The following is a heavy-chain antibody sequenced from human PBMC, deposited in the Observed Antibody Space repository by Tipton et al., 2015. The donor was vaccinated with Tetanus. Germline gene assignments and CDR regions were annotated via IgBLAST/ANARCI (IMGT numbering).Heavy chain of an antibody. D-gene: IGHD3-10*01. CDR3: ATDRRGPGEVRGLDN. Sequence: GLVKPSETLSLTCTVSGGSVSSGSYYWSWIRQPPGKGLEWIGYITDTGRTNYSPSLRNRLTISIDTSKTHFSLRLDSVTAAGTAVYYCATDRRGPGEVRGLDNWGQGTLVTVSS. CDR2: ITDTGRT. J-gene: IGHJ4*02. V-gene: IGHV4-61*01. CDR1: GGSVSSGSYY.